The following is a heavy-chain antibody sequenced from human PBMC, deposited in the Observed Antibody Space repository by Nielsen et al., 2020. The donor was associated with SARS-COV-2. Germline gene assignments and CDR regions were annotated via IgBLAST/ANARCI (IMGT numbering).Heavy chain of an antibody. D-gene: IGHD3-22*01. CDR3: AKPLGAAMDYYDSSGFDY. CDR1: RFPFSAFW. CDR2: IKHDGSDK. Sequence: GESLKISCAASRFPFSAFWMSWVRQAPGKGLEWVANIKHDGSDKYYVDSVKGRFIISRDNAKNSLYVQMNSLRAEDTALYYCAKPLGAAMDYYDSSGFDYWGQGTLVTVSS. J-gene: IGHJ4*02. V-gene: IGHV3-7*03.